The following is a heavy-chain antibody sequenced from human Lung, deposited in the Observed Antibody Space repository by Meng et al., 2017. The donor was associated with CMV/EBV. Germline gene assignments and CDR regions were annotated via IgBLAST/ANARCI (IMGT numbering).Heavy chain of an antibody. J-gene: IGHJ4*02. V-gene: IGHV3-7*01. CDR2: IKHDGSEE. D-gene: IGHD3-10*01. CDR3: ARDPGFGALDF. Sequence: SCAASGFTFRTSWMSWVRQAPGRELEWVANIKHDGSEEYYVDSLTGRFTISRDNAKISLYLQMNSLRAEDTALYYCARDPGFGALDFWGQGTLVXVSS. CDR1: GFTFRTSW.